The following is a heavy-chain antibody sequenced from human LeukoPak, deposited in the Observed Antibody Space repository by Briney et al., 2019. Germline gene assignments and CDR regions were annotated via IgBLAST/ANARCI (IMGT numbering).Heavy chain of an antibody. D-gene: IGHD3-10*01. V-gene: IGHV3-23*01. CDR1: GYSITSGYY. CDR2: ISGSGGST. J-gene: IGHJ4*02. CDR3: AKVVTMVRGVIFIRGGLVAPFDY. Sequence: PSETLSLTCTVSGYSITSGYYWGWIRQPPGKGLEWVSAISGSGGSTYYADSVKGRFTISRDNSKNTLYLQMNSLRAEDTAVYYCAKVVTMVRGVIFIRGGLVAPFDYWGQGTLVTVSS.